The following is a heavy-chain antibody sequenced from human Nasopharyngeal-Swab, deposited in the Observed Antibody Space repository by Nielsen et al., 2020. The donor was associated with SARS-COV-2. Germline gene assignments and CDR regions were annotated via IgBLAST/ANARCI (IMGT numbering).Heavy chain of an antibody. J-gene: IGHJ6*02. D-gene: IGHD1-7*01. CDR1: GFTFSSYW. V-gene: IGHV3-7*03. Sequence: GESLKISCAASGFTFSSYWMSWVRQAPGKGLEWVANIKQDGSEKYYVDSVKGRFTISRDNAKNSLYLQMNSLRAEDTAVYYGARVGLGYNWNYFDPHYYYGMEVWGQGTTVTVSS. CDR2: IKQDGSEK. CDR3: ARVGLGYNWNYFDPHYYYGMEV.